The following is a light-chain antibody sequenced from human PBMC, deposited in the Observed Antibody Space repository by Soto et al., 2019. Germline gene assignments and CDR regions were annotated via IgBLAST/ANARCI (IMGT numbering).Light chain of an antibody. Sequence: QPVLTQPPSVSGAPGLRVTISCTGNSANIGAGYDVHWYQQLPGTAPKLLIYGDNNRPSGVPDRFSGSKSGTSASLAITGLQAEDEADYYCQSYDNSLSGSWIFGGGTKLTVL. V-gene: IGLV1-40*01. CDR3: QSYDNSLSGSWI. CDR2: GDN. J-gene: IGLJ2*01. CDR1: SANIGAGYD.